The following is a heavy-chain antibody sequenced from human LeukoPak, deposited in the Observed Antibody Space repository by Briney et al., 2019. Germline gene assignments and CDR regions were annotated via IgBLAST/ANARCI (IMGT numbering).Heavy chain of an antibody. CDR2: VYYGEST. J-gene: IGHJ4*02. V-gene: IGHV4-59*01. CDR3: ASSRLRYCSGGSCHADYYFDY. Sequence: PSETLSLTCTVSGGSISSYYWSWLRQPPGKWLEWLVYVYYGESTNYNPSLKSRVTVSVDTSKNQFSLKLSSVTAADTAVYYCASSRLRYCSGGSCHADYYFDYWGQGTLVTVSS. D-gene: IGHD2-15*01. CDR1: GGSISSYY.